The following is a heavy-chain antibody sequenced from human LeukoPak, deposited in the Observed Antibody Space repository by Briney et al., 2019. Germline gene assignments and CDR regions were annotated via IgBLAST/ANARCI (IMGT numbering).Heavy chain of an antibody. V-gene: IGHV4-39*07. CDR3: AREGGDPRWLDP. J-gene: IGHJ5*02. CDR2: IYYSGST. D-gene: IGHD6-25*01. CDR1: GGSLISTTYY. Sequence: SETLSLTCAVSGGSLISTTYYWGWIRQPPGKGLEWIGSIYYSGSTYYNPSLKSRVTVSVDMSKNQFSLQLSSVTAADTAVYSCAREGGDPRWLDPWGQGTLVTVSS.